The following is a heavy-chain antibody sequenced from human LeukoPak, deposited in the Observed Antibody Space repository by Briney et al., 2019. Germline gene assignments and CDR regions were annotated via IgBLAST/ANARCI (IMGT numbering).Heavy chain of an antibody. CDR1: GFTFSSYW. J-gene: IGHJ3*02. CDR3: ARARDYVWGSYRYDAFDI. D-gene: IGHD3-16*02. Sequence: GGSLRLSCAASGFTFSSYWMSWVRQAPGKGLEWVANIKQDGSEKYYVDSVKGRFTISRDNAKNSLYLQMNSLRAEDTAVYYCARARDYVWGSYRYDAFDIWGQGTMVTVSS. CDR2: IKQDGSEK. V-gene: IGHV3-7*01.